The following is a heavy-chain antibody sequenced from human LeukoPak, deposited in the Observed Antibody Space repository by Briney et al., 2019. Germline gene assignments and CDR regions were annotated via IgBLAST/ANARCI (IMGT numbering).Heavy chain of an antibody. CDR3: AREMTVGVIKENYFDY. CDR2: IIIILGIA. J-gene: IGHJ4*02. Sequence: GSSVTDSCKSSGGTHSRYAISGVGPAPGRGGAWVGRIIIILGIAKNAQKFQGRVTITADKSTSTAYMELSSLRSEDTAVYYCAREMTVGVIKENYFDYWGQGTLVTVSS. D-gene: IGHD2-21*01. CDR1: GGTHSRYA. V-gene: IGHV1-69*04.